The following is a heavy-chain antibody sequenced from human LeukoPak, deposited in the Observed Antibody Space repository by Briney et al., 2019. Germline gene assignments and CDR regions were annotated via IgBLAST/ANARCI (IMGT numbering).Heavy chain of an antibody. CDR1: RDTFTRCA. D-gene: IGHD3-10*01. CDR3: ARDPGAPVRAFDV. V-gene: IGHV1-69*01. J-gene: IGHJ3*01. Sequence: GSSVKVSCKASRDTFTRCAFSWVRQAPGQGLEWMGGIIPIDGTANFGQKFQGRVTITADESTSTAYMELSSLRSEDTAIYYRARDPGAPVRAFDVWGQGTMVTVSS. CDR2: IIPIDGTA.